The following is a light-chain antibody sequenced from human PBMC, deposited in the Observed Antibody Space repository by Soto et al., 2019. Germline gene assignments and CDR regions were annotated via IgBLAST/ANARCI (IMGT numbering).Light chain of an antibody. CDR2: AAS. CDR1: QSISSW. J-gene: IGKJ5*01. CDR3: QQYYSYPIT. V-gene: IGKV1-5*01. Sequence: DIQMTQSPSTLSASVGERGTITCRASQSISSWLAWYQQKPGKAPKLLIYAASTLQSGVPSRFSGSGSGTDFTLTISCLQSEDFATYYCQQYYSYPITFGQGTRLEIK.